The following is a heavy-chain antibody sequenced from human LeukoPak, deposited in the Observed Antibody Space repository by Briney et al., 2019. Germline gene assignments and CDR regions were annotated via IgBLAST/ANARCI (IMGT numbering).Heavy chain of an antibody. Sequence: ASVKVSCKASGYTFTSYDINWVRPATGQGLDWMGWMNLNSGNPGYAQKFQGRVTMTRNTSISTAYMELSSLRSEDTAVYYCARLDFWSGYYPDYWGQGTLVTVSS. CDR3: ARLDFWSGYYPDY. J-gene: IGHJ4*02. V-gene: IGHV1-8*01. D-gene: IGHD3-3*01. CDR1: GYTFTSYD. CDR2: MNLNSGNP.